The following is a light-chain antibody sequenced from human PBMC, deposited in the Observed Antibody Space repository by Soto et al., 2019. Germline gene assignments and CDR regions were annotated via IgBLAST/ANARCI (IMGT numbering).Light chain of an antibody. CDR1: QSVSSSY. J-gene: IGKJ1*01. V-gene: IGKV3-20*01. Sequence: EIVLTQSPGTLSLSPGERVTLSCRASQSVSSSYLAWYQQKPGQAPRLLIYGASSRATGIPDRFSGSGSGTDFTLTISRLEPEDFAVYYCQLRRTFGQGTKVEI. CDR3: QLRRT. CDR2: GAS.